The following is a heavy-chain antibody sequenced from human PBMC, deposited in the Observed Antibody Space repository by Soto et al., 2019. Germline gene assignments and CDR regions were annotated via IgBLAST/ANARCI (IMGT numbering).Heavy chain of an antibody. J-gene: IGHJ6*02. Sequence: SGPTLVNPTQTLTLTCTFSGFSLSTSGMCVSWIRQPPGKAPEWLALLDWDDDKYYSTSLRTRLTISKDTSKNQVVLTMNNMDPVDTATYYCARIGRTRPLSVAGTLDYYYYGMDVWGQGTMVTVSS. CDR2: LDWDDDK. D-gene: IGHD6-19*01. CDR1: GFSLSTSGMC. V-gene: IGHV2-70*01. CDR3: ARIGRTRPLSVAGTLDYYYYGMDV.